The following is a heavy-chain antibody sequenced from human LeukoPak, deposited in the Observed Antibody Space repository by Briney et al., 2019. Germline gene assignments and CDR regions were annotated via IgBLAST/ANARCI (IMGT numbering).Heavy chain of an antibody. CDR3: ARLTPNYRRYYYYGMDV. J-gene: IGHJ6*02. Sequence: PSETLSLTCAVSGGSISSSNWWSWVRQPPGKGLEWIGKIYHSGSTNYNPSLKSRVTISVDKSKNQFSLKLSSVTAADTAVYYCARLTPNYRRYYYYGMDVWGQGTTVTVSS. D-gene: IGHD1-7*01. V-gene: IGHV4-4*02. CDR1: GGSISSSNW. CDR2: IYHSGST.